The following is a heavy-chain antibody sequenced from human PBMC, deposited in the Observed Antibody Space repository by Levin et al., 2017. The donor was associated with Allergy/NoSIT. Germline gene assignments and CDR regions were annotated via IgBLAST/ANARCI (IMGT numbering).Heavy chain of an antibody. V-gene: IGHV3-66*01. CDR1: GFTVSSNY. J-gene: IGHJ4*02. D-gene: IGHD3-16*01. CDR2: IYSGGNT. CDR3: ARGHLGYFSHFDY. Sequence: GGSLRLSCAASGFTVSSNYMSWVRQAPGKGLEWVSVIYSGGNTYYADSVKGRFTISRDNSMNTLYLQMNSLRAEDTSVYYCARGHLGYFSHFDYWGQGTLVTVSS.